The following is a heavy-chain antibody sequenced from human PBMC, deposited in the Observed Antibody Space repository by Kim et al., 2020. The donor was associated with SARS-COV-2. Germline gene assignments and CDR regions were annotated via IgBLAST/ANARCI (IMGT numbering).Heavy chain of an antibody. J-gene: IGHJ4*02. D-gene: IGHD3-22*01. CDR2: INPNSGGT. Sequence: ASVKVSCKASGYTFTGYYMHWVRQAPGQGLEWMGRINPNSGGTNYAQKFQGRVTMTRDTSISTAYMELSRLRSDDTAVYYCARGKRGYYDSSGTPWNYWGQGTLVTVSS. CDR3: ARGKRGYYDSSGTPWNY. CDR1: GYTFTGYY. V-gene: IGHV1-2*06.